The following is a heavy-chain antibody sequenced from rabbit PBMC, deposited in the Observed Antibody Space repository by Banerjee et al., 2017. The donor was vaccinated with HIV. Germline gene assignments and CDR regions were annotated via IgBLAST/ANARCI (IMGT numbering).Heavy chain of an antibody. CDR2: INTSSGNT. CDR3: ARGSAYAGAGYAL. Sequence: QEQLEESGGDLVKPGRSLTLTCTASGFSFSDKYVMCWVRQAPGKGLEWIGCINTSSGNTVYANWAKGRFTISKTSSTTVTLQMTSLTAADTATCFCARGSAYAGAGYALWGPGTLVTDS. D-gene: IGHD4-2*01. V-gene: IGHV1S45*01. J-gene: IGHJ4*01. CDR1: GFSFSDKYV.